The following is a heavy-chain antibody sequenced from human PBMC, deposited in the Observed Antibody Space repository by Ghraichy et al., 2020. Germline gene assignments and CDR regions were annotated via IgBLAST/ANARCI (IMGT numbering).Heavy chain of an antibody. J-gene: IGHJ4*02. Sequence: SETLSLTCTVSGGSISSSSYYWGWIRQPPGKGLEWIGSIYYSGSTYYNPSLKSRVTISVDTSKNQFSLKLSSVTAADTAVYYCARQSGIVVVTAIDYSFDYWGQGTLVTVSS. CDR3: ARQSGIVVVTAIDYSFDY. CDR2: IYYSGST. V-gene: IGHV4-39*01. D-gene: IGHD2-21*02. CDR1: GGSISSSSYY.